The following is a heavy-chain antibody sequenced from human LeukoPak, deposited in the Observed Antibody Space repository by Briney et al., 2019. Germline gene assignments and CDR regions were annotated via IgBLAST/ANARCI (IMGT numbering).Heavy chain of an antibody. CDR2: IYSGGST. CDR1: GFTVSSSY. CDR3: ARLTVTHAFDI. V-gene: IGHV3-53*01. D-gene: IGHD4-17*01. J-gene: IGHJ3*02. Sequence: GGSLRLSCAASGFTVSSSYLTWVRQAPGKGLEWVSVIYSGGSTYCADSVKGRFTISGDNSKNTLYLQMNSLRAEDTAVYYCARLTVTHAFDIWGQGTMVTVSS.